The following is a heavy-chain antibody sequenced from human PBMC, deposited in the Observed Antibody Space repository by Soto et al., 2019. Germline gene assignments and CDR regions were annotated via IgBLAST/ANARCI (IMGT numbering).Heavy chain of an antibody. J-gene: IGHJ5*02. Sequence: EVQLVESGGGLVKPGGSLRLSCAASGFTFSSYSMNWVRQAPGKGLEWVSSISSSSSYIYYADSVKGRFTISRDNAKNSLYLQMNSLRAEDTAVYYCARAYSSGWYNWFDPWGQGTLVTVSS. CDR2: ISSSSSYI. CDR1: GFTFSSYS. D-gene: IGHD6-19*01. V-gene: IGHV3-21*01. CDR3: ARAYSSGWYNWFDP.